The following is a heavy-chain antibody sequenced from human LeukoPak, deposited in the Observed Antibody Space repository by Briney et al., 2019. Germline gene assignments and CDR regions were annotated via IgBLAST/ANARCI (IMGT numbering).Heavy chain of an antibody. CDR2: IYYSGST. J-gene: IGHJ4*02. Sequence: SETLSLTCTVSGGSISSSSYYWSWIRQPPGKGLEYIGYIYYSGSTYYNPSLKSRITISVDTSKNQFSLKLSSVPAADTAVYYCAVGHYYHSSGYLFDSWGQGTLVTVSS. CDR1: GGSISSSSYY. D-gene: IGHD3-22*01. V-gene: IGHV4-30-4*01. CDR3: AVGHYYHSSGYLFDS.